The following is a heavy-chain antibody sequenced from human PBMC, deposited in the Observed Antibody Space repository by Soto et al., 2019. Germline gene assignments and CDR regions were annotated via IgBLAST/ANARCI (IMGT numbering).Heavy chain of an antibody. Sequence: QVQLVQSGAEVKKPGASVKVSCKASGYTFTSYAMHWVRQAPGQRLEWMGWINAGNGNTKYSQKFPGRVTITRDTSARTAYMELSSLRSEDTAVYYCARSSVYYYVDYWGQGTLVTVSS. CDR3: ARSSVYYYVDY. CDR1: GYTFTSYA. J-gene: IGHJ4*02. CDR2: INAGNGNT. D-gene: IGHD3-22*01. V-gene: IGHV1-3*01.